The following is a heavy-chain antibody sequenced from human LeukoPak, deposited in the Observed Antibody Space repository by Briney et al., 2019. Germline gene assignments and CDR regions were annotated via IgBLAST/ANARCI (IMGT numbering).Heavy chain of an antibody. D-gene: IGHD6-19*01. J-gene: IGHJ4*02. CDR3: ARISSGWLDY. V-gene: IGHV4-59*01. CDR2: IYYSGST. Sequence: PSETLSLTCSVSGGSISGYYWSWVRQPPGKRLEWIGYIYYSGSTNYNPSLKSRVTMSVDTSKNQFSLKLTSVTAADTAVYFCARISSGWLDYWGQGTLVTVSS. CDR1: GGSISGYY.